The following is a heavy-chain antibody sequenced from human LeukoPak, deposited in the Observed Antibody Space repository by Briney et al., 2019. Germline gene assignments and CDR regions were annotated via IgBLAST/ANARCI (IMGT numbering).Heavy chain of an antibody. D-gene: IGHD1-1*01. CDR1: GLTFSNYW. V-gene: IGHV3-7*01. J-gene: IGHJ4*02. Sequence: HAGGSLNLSFLVPGLTFSNYWMIWVRQAPGKGLESVAIVNEDGSAKYYLDSVKGRFTISRDNARNSLYLEMNSLRAEDTAVYYCARDYWRSIDHWGQGTLVTVSS. CDR2: VNEDGSAK. CDR3: ARDYWRSIDH.